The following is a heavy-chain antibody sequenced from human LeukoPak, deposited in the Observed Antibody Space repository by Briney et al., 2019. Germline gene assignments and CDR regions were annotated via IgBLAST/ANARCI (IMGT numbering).Heavy chain of an antibody. V-gene: IGHV4-59*01. CDR2: IYYSGST. CDR1: GGSISGYY. J-gene: IGHJ4*02. Sequence: PSETLSLTCTVSGGSISGYYWSWIRQPPGKGLEWIGYIYYSGSTNYNPSLKSRVTISVDTSKNQFSLKLSSVTAADTAVYYCASGGNFDYWGQGTLVTVSS. D-gene: IGHD2-15*01. CDR3: ASGGNFDY.